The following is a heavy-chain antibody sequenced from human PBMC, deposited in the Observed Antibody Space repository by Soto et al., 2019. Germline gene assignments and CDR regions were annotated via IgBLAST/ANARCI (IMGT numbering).Heavy chain of an antibody. J-gene: IGHJ6*02. CDR2: INHSGST. CDR3: ARGGRHYDFWSGYSPRYYYYYGMDV. CDR1: GGSFSGYY. V-gene: IGHV4-34*01. Sequence: SETLSLTCAVYGGSFSGYYWSWIRQPPWKWLEWIGEINHSGSTNYNPSLKSRVTISVDTSKNQFSLKLSSVTAADTAVYYCARGGRHYDFWSGYSPRYYYYYGMDVWGQGTTVTVSS. D-gene: IGHD3-3*01.